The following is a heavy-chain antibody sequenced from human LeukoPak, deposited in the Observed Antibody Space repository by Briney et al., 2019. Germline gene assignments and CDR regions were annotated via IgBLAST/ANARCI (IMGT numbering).Heavy chain of an antibody. D-gene: IGHD4-17*01. J-gene: IGHJ5*01. CDR1: GFTFSSYS. V-gene: IGHV3-21*01. CDR2: ISSSSSYI. Sequence: GRSLRLSCAASGFTFSSYSMNWARQAPGKGLEWVSSISSSSSYIYYADSVKGRFTISRDNAKNSLYLQMNSLRAEDTAVYYCARDLYGDYGNNWFDPWGQGTLVTVSS. CDR3: ARDLYGDYGNNWFDP.